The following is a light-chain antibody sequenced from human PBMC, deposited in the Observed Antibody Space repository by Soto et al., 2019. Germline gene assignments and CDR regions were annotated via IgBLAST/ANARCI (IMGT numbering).Light chain of an antibody. CDR2: WAS. CDR1: QTLLRSSNNRNY. CDR3: KQYLAPLLT. V-gene: IGKV4-1*01. Sequence: DVVMTQSPDSLAVSLGERATINGNSSQTLLRSSNNRNYLAWYQQKPGQPPKLLMYWASTRESGVPDRFSGRGSGTDSTLTISGLRAEDVAVYYCKQYLAPLLTFGRGPRW. J-gene: IGKJ4*01.